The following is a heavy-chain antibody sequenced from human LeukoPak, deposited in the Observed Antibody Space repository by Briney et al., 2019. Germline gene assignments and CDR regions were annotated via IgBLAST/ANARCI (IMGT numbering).Heavy chain of an antibody. Sequence: GGSLRLSCAVSGFTFSSEAMGWVRQLPGGGLEWVSTISPAGGTTYYAESMKGRFTISRDNSKSTLYLQMNSLRAEDTAVYYCARLSGSYVDYWGQGTLVTVSS. J-gene: IGHJ4*02. V-gene: IGHV3-23*01. CDR2: ISPAGGTT. CDR3: ARLSGSYVDY. CDR1: GFTFSSEA. D-gene: IGHD1-26*01.